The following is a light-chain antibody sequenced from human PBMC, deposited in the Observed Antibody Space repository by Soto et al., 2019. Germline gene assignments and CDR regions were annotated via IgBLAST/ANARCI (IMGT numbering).Light chain of an antibody. CDR3: QQYNNWPPWT. J-gene: IGKJ1*01. CDR2: GAS. Sequence: EIVMTQSPGTLSVSPGERATLSCRASQSVRSKLAWYQQKPGQAPRLLIYGASTRATGVPTRFSGSGSGTEFTLTISSLQSEDSAGYYCQQYNNWPPWTFGQGTKVEI. V-gene: IGKV3-15*01. CDR1: QSVRSK.